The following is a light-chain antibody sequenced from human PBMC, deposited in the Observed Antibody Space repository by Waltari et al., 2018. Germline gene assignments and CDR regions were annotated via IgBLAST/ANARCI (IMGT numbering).Light chain of an antibody. CDR1: QSLFNSPNNNNY. CDR3: QHYYTPPYT. V-gene: IGKV4-1*01. Sequence: SLTVALGERATIYCKSSQSLFNSPNNNNYLAWYQQKPGQTTKLLTDWGCTRESGVADRFSGGGSGTDFTLTITNGQAEDVALYYCQHYYTPPYTFGQGTRLEIK. CDR2: WGC. J-gene: IGKJ2*01.